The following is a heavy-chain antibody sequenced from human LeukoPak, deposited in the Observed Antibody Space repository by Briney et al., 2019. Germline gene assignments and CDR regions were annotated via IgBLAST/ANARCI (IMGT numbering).Heavy chain of an antibody. D-gene: IGHD6-13*01. CDR1: GFTFSSYA. V-gene: IGHV3-23*01. CDR2: MTGSGGST. J-gene: IGHJ4*02. CDR3: ARESSSTWYGSLDY. Sequence: PGGSLRLSCAATGFTFSSYAMSWVRQAPGKGLEWVSAMTGSGGSTYYADSVKGRFTISGDNSKNTLCLQMNSLRVEDTAVYYCARESSSTWYGSLDYWGQGTLVTVSS.